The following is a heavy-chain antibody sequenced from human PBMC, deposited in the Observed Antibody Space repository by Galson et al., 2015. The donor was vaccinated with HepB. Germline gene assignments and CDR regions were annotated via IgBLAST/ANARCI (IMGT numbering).Heavy chain of an antibody. D-gene: IGHD3-16*01. J-gene: IGHJ5*02. CDR2: INGRGSTR. Sequence: SLRLSCAGSGFIFRHHAMAWIRQAPGKGLEWVSGINGRGSTRSSSDAVKGRFSLSRDNSKDTVFLQMDNLRAEDTAVYYCVKEGSWFGGDWFDPWGQGALVTVS. CDR3: VKEGSWFGGDWFDP. V-gene: IGHV3-23*01. CDR1: GFIFRHHA.